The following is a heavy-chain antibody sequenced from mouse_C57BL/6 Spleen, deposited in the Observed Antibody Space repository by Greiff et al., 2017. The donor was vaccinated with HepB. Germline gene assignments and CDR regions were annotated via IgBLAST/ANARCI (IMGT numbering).Heavy chain of an antibody. CDR3: GRGYYGSSYRAWFAY. Sequence: EVQLQQSGPELVKPGASVKISCKASGYTFTDYYMNWVKQSHGKSLEWIGDINPNNGGTSYNQKFKGKATLTVDKSSSTAYMELRSLTSEDSAVYYCGRGYYGSSYRAWFAYWGQGTLVTVSA. CDR1: GYTFTDYY. D-gene: IGHD1-1*01. V-gene: IGHV1-26*01. CDR2: INPNNGGT. J-gene: IGHJ3*01.